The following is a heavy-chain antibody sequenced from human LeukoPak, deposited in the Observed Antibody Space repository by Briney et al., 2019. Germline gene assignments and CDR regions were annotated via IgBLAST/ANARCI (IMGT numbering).Heavy chain of an antibody. CDR2: IYYSGST. D-gene: IGHD2-15*01. V-gene: IGHV4-39*07. CDR3: AREKRYCSGGTCYFMLDY. J-gene: IGHJ4*02. CDR1: GGSISSNSYY. Sequence: SETLSLTCTVSGGSISSNSYYWGWIRQPPGKGLEWIGSIYYSGSTYYNPSLKSRVTISVDTSKNRFSLKLSSVTAADTAVYYCAREKRYCSGGTCYFMLDYWGQGTLVTVSS.